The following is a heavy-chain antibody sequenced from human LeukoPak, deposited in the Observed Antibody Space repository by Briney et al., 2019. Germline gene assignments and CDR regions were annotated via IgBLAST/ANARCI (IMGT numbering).Heavy chain of an antibody. D-gene: IGHD2-15*01. CDR3: ARIGVVVVAATPNWYFDL. Sequence: SETLSLTCTVSGGSLSSYYWSWIRQPPGKGREWSGYIYYSGSTNYNPSLKSRVTISVDTSKNQFSLKLSSVTAADTAVYYCARIGVVVVAATPNWYFDLWGRGTLVTVSS. CDR1: GGSLSSYY. V-gene: IGHV4-59*01. J-gene: IGHJ2*01. CDR2: IYYSGST.